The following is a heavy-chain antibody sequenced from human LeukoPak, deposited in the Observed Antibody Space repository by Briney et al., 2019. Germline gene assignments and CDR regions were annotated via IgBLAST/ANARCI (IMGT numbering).Heavy chain of an antibody. CDR3: ARERSVVPAANDAFDI. D-gene: IGHD2-2*01. CDR1: GGTFSSYA. V-gene: IGHV1-69*01. CDR2: IIPIFGTA. Sequence: SVKVSCKASGGTFSSYAISWVRQAPGQGLEWMGGIIPIFGTANYAQKFQGRVTITADESTSTAYMELSSLRSEDTAVYYCARERSVVPAANDAFDIWGQGTMVTVSS. J-gene: IGHJ3*02.